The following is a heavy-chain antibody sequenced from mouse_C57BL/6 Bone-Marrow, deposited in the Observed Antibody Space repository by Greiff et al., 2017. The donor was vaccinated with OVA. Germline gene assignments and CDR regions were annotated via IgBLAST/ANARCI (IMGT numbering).Heavy chain of an antibody. D-gene: IGHD1-1*01. CDR1: GYAFSSSW. V-gene: IGHV1-82*01. CDR3: ARQRDYYYDSCYEEYFDY. CDR2: IYPGDGDT. J-gene: IGHJ2*01. Sequence: QVQLQQSGPELVKPGASVKISCKASGYAFSSSWMNWVKQRPGKGLEWIGRIYPGDGDTNYNAKFKGKATLNADKSSRTAYQQLRSLTSEDSAVYCCARQRDYYYDSCYEEYFDYWGQGTTLTVSS.